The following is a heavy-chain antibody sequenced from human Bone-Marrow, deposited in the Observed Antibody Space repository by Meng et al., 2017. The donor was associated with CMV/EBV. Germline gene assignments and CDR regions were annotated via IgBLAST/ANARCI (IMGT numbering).Heavy chain of an antibody. Sequence: SVKVSCKASGGTFSSYAISWVRQAPGQGLEWMGGIIPILGIANYAQKFQGRVTITADKSTSTAYMELSSLRSEDTAVYYCARRYGCGGDCPFGWFDPWGHGTLVTVSS. J-gene: IGHJ5*02. D-gene: IGHD2-21*01. CDR1: GGTFSSYA. CDR3: ARRYGCGGDCPFGWFDP. V-gene: IGHV1-69*10. CDR2: IIPILGIA.